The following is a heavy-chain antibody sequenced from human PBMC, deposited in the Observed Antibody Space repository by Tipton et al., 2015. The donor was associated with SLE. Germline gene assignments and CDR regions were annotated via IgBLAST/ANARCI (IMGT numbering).Heavy chain of an antibody. CDR2: ISYSGNT. CDR3: ARGSTVTTFYYYYYMDV. Sequence: LRLSCSVSGTSISNYYWSWIRQPPGKGLEWIGYISYSGNTNYNPSLKSRVTISVDTSKNQFSLKLSSVTAADTAVYYCARGSTVTTFYYYYYMDVWGKGTTVTVSS. CDR1: GTSISNYY. J-gene: IGHJ6*03. V-gene: IGHV4-59*01. D-gene: IGHD4-11*01.